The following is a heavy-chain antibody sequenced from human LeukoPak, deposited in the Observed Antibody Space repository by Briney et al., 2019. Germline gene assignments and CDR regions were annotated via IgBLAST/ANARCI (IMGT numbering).Heavy chain of an antibody. Sequence: GGSLRLSCAASGFTFSTYSMNWVRQAPGKGLEWVSSISSSSSYIYYADSVKGRITISRGNAKNSLYLQMNSLRAEDTAVYYCARDTTLDYWGQGTLVTVSS. J-gene: IGHJ4*02. V-gene: IGHV3-21*01. D-gene: IGHD1-1*01. CDR1: GFTFSTYS. CDR2: ISSSSSYI. CDR3: ARDTTLDY.